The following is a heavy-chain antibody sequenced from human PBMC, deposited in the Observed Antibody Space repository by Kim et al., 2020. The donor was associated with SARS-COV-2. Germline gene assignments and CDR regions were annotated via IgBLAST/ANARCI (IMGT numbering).Heavy chain of an antibody. CDR3: ARRRGDSYGDFDY. Sequence: GGSLRLSCAASGFTFDNHAMAWVRRAPGEGLEWITAITGGGQYTDYADSVKGHFVISRDNSKNNLYLQMDSLRADGAAVDYCARRRGDSYGDFDYWGQGTRVTVSS. V-gene: IGHV3-23*01. D-gene: IGHD5-18*01. J-gene: IGHJ4*02. CDR2: ITGGGQYT. CDR1: GFTFDNHA.